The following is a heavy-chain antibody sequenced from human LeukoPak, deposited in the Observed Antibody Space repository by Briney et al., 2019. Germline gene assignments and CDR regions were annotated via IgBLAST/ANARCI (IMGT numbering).Heavy chain of an antibody. J-gene: IGHJ5*02. V-gene: IGHV4-39*01. CDR3: TRLVPPGWFDP. CDR2: IYYSGST. CDR1: GGSISSSSYY. Sequence: SETLSLTCTVSGGSISSSSYYWGWIRQPPGKGLEWIANIYYSGSTYLNPSLKSRVTISIDTSKNQFSLKLTSVTAADTAVYYCTRLVPPGWFDPWGQGTLVTVSS.